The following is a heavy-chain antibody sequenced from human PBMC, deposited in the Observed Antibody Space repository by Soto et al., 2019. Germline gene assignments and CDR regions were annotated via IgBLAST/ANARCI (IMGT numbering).Heavy chain of an antibody. CDR2: IFSGGNT. V-gene: IGHV3-53*01. J-gene: IGHJ5*02. CDR1: GFIVTSDY. Sequence: EVQLVESGGGLIQPGKALRLSCEASGFIVTSDYMSWVRQAPGKGLAWVSVIFSGGNTYYADSVKGRCTISRDYSKNTLFLQMNSLSAEDTAVDYCARGGDYCRGGRCYPHEVEPWGQGTLVTVSS. CDR3: ARGGDYCRGGRCYPHEVEP. D-gene: IGHD2-15*01.